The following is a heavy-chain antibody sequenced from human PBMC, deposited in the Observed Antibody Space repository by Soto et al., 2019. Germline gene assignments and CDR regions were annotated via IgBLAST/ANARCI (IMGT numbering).Heavy chain of an antibody. CDR3: TAPIVVVPAAIVGYYYYGMDV. J-gene: IGHJ6*02. D-gene: IGHD2-2*01. V-gene: IGHV3-15*01. CDR2: IKSKTDGGTT. CDR1: GFTFSNAW. Sequence: GGSLRLSCAASGFTFSNAWMSWVRHAPGKGLEWVGRIKSKTDGGTTDYAAPVKGRFTISRDDSKNTLYLQMNSLKTEDTAVYYCTAPIVVVPAAIVGYYYYGMDVWGQGTTVTVSS.